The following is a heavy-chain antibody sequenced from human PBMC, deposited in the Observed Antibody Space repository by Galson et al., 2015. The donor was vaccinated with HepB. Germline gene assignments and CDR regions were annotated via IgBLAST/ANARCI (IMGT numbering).Heavy chain of an antibody. D-gene: IGHD3-3*01. CDR2: ISGSGGST. Sequence: SLRLSCAASGFSFSGSAMHWVRQAPGKGLEWVSAISGSGGSTYYADSVKGRFTISRDNSKNTLYLQMNSLRAEDTAVYYCARGQDYDFWSGYYSVRYYYGMDVWGQGTTVTVSS. J-gene: IGHJ6*02. CDR1: GFSFSGSA. CDR3: ARGQDYDFWSGYYSVRYYYGMDV. V-gene: IGHV3-23*01.